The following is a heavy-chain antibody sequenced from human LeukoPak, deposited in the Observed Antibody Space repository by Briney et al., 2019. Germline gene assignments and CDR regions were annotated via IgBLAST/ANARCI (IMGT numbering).Heavy chain of an antibody. CDR3: ARDPWANNWYNFDS. J-gene: IGHJ4*02. V-gene: IGHV4-59*11. D-gene: IGHD1-1*01. Sequence: PSETLSLTCTVSGGSISTHHWNWIRQPPGKGLEYVGNIHGSGSTNYNPSLTSRVTISIDTSKKQFSLNLRSVTAADTAVYYCARDPWANNWYNFDSWGRGTLVTVSS. CDR2: IHGSGST. CDR1: GGSISTHH.